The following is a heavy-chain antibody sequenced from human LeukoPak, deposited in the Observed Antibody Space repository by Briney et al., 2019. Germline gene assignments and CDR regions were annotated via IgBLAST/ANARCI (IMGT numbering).Heavy chain of an antibody. CDR1: GFSFSNYA. Sequence: SLRLSCAASGFSFSNYAMHWVRQAPGKGLEWVAVISWVENNKYYADSVKGRFTISRDNSKNTLYLQMDSLRAEDTAVYYCARDGADWGQGTLVTVSS. J-gene: IGHJ4*02. D-gene: IGHD1-26*01. V-gene: IGHV3-30-3*01. CDR2: ISWVENNK. CDR3: ARDGAD.